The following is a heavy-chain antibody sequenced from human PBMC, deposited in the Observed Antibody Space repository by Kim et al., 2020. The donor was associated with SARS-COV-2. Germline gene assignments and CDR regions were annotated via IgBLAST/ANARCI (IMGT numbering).Heavy chain of an antibody. J-gene: IGHJ4*02. V-gene: IGHV3-23*01. CDR3: AKRGGGIAAAGTPADS. Sequence: SVKGRFTISGDKSKSTVYLQRSSLRAEDTAVYYCAKRGGGIAAAGTPADSWGQGTLVTVSS. D-gene: IGHD6-13*01.